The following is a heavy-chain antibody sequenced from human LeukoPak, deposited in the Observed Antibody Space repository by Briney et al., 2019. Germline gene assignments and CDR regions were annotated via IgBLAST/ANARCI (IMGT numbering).Heavy chain of an antibody. Sequence: SVKVSCKAPGGTFSSYAISWVRQAPGQGLEWMGGIIPIFGTANYAQKFQGRVTITADESTSTAYMELSSLRSEDTAVYYCARALDYGTPDGFDPWGQGTLVTVSS. J-gene: IGHJ5*02. CDR2: IIPIFGTA. CDR3: ARALDYGTPDGFDP. V-gene: IGHV1-69*13. D-gene: IGHD4-17*01. CDR1: GGTFSSYA.